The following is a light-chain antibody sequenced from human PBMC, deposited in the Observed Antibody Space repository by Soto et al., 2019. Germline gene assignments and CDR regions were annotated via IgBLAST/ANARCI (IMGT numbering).Light chain of an antibody. CDR1: SSNIGANND. Sequence: QSVLTQPPSVSGAPGQRVNISCAGGSSNIGANNDVHWYQHPPGRAPKLLIYGDNNRPSGVPDRFSGSKSGTSASLAITGLQAEDEADYYCHSYDDSLSGSVFGGGTKLTVL. J-gene: IGLJ3*02. CDR2: GDN. V-gene: IGLV1-40*01. CDR3: HSYDDSLSGSV.